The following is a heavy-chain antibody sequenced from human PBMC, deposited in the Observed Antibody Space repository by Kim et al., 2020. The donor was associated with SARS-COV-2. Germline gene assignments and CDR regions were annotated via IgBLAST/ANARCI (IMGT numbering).Heavy chain of an antibody. CDR1: GDSITNYY. D-gene: IGHD3-10*01. CDR3: ARDRPGSGGLSGMDV. CDR2: IYYSGNT. Sequence: SETLSLTCTVSGDSITNYYWSWIRQPPGKGLEWIGYIYYSGNTNYNPSVKSRVTISVDTSKNQFSLRLTSVTAADTAVYYCARDRPGSGGLSGMDVWGQGTTVTVS. J-gene: IGHJ6*02. V-gene: IGHV4-59*13.